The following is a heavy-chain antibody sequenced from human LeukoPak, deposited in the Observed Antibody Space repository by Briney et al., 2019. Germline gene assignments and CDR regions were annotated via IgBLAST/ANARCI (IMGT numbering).Heavy chain of an antibody. D-gene: IGHD1-1*01. CDR1: GYTFTGYY. CDR3: ARGNWNDDSFDY. J-gene: IGHJ4*02. Sequence: ASVKVSCKASGYTFTGYYMHWVRQAPGPGLEWMGWINPNSGGTNYAQKFQGRVTMTRATSISTAYMELSRLRSDDTAVYYCARGNWNDDSFDYWGQGTLVTVSS. V-gene: IGHV1-2*02. CDR2: INPNSGGT.